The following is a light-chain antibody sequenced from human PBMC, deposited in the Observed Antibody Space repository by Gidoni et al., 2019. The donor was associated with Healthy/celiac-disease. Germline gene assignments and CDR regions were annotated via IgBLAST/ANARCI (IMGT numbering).Light chain of an antibody. CDR2: DVR. V-gene: IGLV2-14*03. J-gene: IGLJ2*01. CDR1: SSDVGGYNY. Sequence: QSALTQPASVSGSPGQSITISCTGTSSDVGGYNYVSWYQQHPGKAPKLMIYDVRNRPSGVSNRFSGSKSGNTPSLTISGLQAEDEANYYCSSYTSSSTGVVFGGGTKLTVL. CDR3: SSYTSSSTGVV.